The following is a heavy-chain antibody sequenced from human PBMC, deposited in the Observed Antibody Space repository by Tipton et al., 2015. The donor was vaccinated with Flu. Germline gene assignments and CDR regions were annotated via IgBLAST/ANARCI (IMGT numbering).Heavy chain of an antibody. CDR3: ASYLYYYDSAFDY. CDR2: IYNSGST. J-gene: IGHJ4*02. V-gene: IGHV4-39*07. CDR1: GGSISSRSYY. D-gene: IGHD3-22*01. Sequence: TLSLTCTVSGGSISSRSYYWGWIRQPPGKGLEWIGNIYNSGSTYYNPSLKSRVTISIDTSKNQFSLRLSFVTAADTAVYFCASYLYYYDSAFDYWGRGTLVAVSA.